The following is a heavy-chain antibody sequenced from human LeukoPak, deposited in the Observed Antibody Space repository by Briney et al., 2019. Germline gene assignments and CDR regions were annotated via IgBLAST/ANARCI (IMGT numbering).Heavy chain of an antibody. V-gene: IGHV4-39*01. CDR3: ARPPITMIVAGAFDI. D-gene: IGHD3-22*01. J-gene: IGHJ3*02. CDR2: IYYSGST. CDR1: GGSISSSSYY. Sequence: SETLSLTCTVSGGSISSSSYYWGWIRQPPGKGLEWIGSIYYSGSTYYNPSLKSRVTISVDTSKNQFSLKLSSVTAADTAVYYCARPPITMIVAGAFDIWGQGTMVTVSS.